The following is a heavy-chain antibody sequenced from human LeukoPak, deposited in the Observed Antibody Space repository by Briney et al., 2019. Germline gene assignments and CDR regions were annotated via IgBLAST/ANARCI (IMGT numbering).Heavy chain of an antibody. J-gene: IGHJ4*02. Sequence: GGSLRLSCAASGFTFSSYAMSWVRQAPGKGLEWVAVISYDGSNKYYADSVKGRFTISRDNSKNTLYLQMNSLRAEDTAVYYCASVTELYQGGYWGQGTLVTVSS. CDR2: ISYDGSNK. CDR1: GFTFSSYA. V-gene: IGHV3-30-3*01. D-gene: IGHD2-2*01. CDR3: ASVTELYQGGY.